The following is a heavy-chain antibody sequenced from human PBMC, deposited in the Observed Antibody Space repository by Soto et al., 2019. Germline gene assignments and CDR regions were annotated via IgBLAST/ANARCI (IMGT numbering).Heavy chain of an antibody. CDR2: MNPDSGNT. CDR3: ARRGFSSSWGYWYFDL. V-gene: IGHV1-8*01. D-gene: IGHD6-13*01. CDR1: GYTFTSYD. J-gene: IGHJ2*01. Sequence: QVQLVQSGAEVKKPGASVKVSCKASGYTFTSYDINWVRQATGQGLEWMGWMNPDSGNTGYAQKFRGRVAMTRNTSISTAYMELSSLRSEDTAVYYCARRGFSSSWGYWYFDLWGRGTLFTVSS.